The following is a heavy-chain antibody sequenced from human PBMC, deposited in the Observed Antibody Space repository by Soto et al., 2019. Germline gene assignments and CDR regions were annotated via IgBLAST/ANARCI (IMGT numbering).Heavy chain of an antibody. D-gene: IGHD3-16*01. CDR1: GGSISSSSYY. V-gene: IGHV4-39*01. CDR2: IYYSGST. J-gene: IGHJ6*02. Sequence: SETLSLTCTVSGGSISSSSYYWGWIRQPPGKGLEWIGSIYYSGSTYYNPSLKSRVTISVDTSKNQFSLKLSSVTAADTAVYYCAGPGGAYCGMDVWGQGTTVTVSS. CDR3: AGPGGAYCGMDV.